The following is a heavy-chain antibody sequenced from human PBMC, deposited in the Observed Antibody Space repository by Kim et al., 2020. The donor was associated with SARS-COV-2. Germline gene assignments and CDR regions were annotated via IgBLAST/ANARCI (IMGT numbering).Heavy chain of an antibody. CDR1: GFTFDDYA. Sequence: GGSLRLSGAASGFTFDDYAMHWVRQSPGKGLEGVSLLIVDGGSTDYADSVKGRFTISRDNSKNSLYLQMNSLRTEDTAFYYWANLAAGDPRLFDYWGQGTRVTVPP. D-gene: IGHD6-19*01. J-gene: IGHJ4*02. CDR2: LIVDGGST. CDR3: ANLAAGDPRLFDY. V-gene: IGHV3-43*02.